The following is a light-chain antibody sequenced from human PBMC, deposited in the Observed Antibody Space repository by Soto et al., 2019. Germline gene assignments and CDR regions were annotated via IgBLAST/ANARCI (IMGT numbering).Light chain of an antibody. J-gene: IGLJ1*01. V-gene: IGLV2-11*01. Sequence: QSALTQPRSVSGSPGQSVTISCTGTSSDVGGYNCVSWYQKHPGKAPQLMIYDVTQRPSGVPERFSGSKSGNTASLTISGLQAEDEADYSCCSHSADYTFVFGTGTKVTVL. CDR3: CSHSADYTFV. CDR1: SSDVGGYNC. CDR2: DVT.